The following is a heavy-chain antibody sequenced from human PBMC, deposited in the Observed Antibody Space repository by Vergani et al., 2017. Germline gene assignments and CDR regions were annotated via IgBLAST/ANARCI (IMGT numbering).Heavy chain of an antibody. CDR3: ARTLSASRGYYLDY. D-gene: IGHD3-22*01. CDR2: IDWDDDT. J-gene: IGHJ4*02. V-gene: IGHV2-70*04. CDR1: GFSLTPFRTR. Sequence: QVTLKESGPALVKPTQTLTLPCTFSGFSLTPFRTRVSWIRQPPGKALEWLARIDWDDDTYYRTSLRTRLTISKDTFKNQMALTMTNMDPVDTATYYCARTLSASRGYYLDYWGQGTLVTVSS.